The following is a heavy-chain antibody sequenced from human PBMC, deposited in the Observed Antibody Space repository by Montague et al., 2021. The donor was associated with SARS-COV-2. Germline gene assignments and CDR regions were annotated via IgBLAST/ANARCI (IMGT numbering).Heavy chain of an antibody. D-gene: IGHD2-2*01. V-gene: IGHV2-70*01. J-gene: IGHJ5*01. CDR1: GFPLSTSGMC. CDR3: ARVPDQVWLDY. CDR2: IDWDDDK. Sequence: PALVKPTQTLTLTCTFSGFPLSTSGMCVSWIRQPPGKALEWLAVIDWDDDKSYSTSLKTRLTISKDTPKNQVVLTMTKMDPVDTATYYCARVPDQVWLDYWGQGILVTVSS.